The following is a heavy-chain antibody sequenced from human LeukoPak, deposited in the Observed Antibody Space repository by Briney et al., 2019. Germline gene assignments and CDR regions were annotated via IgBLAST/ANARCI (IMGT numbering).Heavy chain of an antibody. V-gene: IGHV3-11*04. CDR1: GFTFSDYY. CDR3: AREADSITIFGGNNWFDP. D-gene: IGHD3-3*01. CDR2: ISSSGSTI. Sequence: PGGSLRLSCAASGFTFSDYYMSWIRRAPGKGLEWVSYISSSGSTIYYADSVKGRFTISRDNAKNSLYLQMNSLRDEDTAVYYCAREADSITIFGGNNWFDPWGQGTLVTVSS. J-gene: IGHJ5*02.